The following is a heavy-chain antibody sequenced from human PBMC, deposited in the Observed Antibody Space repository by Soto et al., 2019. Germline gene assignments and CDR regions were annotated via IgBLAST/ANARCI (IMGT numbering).Heavy chain of an antibody. V-gene: IGHV3-21*01. J-gene: IGHJ4*02. CDR1: GFTFSSYS. D-gene: IGHD5-12*01. Sequence: GSLRLSCAASGFTFSSYSMNWVRQAPGKGLEWVSSISSSSSYIYYADSVKGRFTISRDNAKNSLYLQMNSLRAEDTAVYYCARGLGDIVATTFFDYWGQGTLVTVS. CDR2: ISSSSSYI. CDR3: ARGLGDIVATTFFDY.